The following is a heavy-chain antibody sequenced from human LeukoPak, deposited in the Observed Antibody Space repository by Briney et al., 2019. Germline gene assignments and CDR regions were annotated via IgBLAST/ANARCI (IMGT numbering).Heavy chain of an antibody. CDR3: AGGYSYMNY. CDR2: ISTYSGNT. J-gene: IGHJ4*02. D-gene: IGHD5-18*01. CDR1: GYTFTSYA. V-gene: IGHV1-18*01. Sequence: GASVKVSCKASGYTFTSYAISWVRQAPGQGLEWMGWISTYSGNTNYAQKFQGRITMTTETSTSTVYMELSSLRSEDTAVYYCAGGYSYMNYWGQGTLVTVSS.